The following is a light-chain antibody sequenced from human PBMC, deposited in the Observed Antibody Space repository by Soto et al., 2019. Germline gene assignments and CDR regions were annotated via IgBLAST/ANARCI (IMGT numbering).Light chain of an antibody. Sequence: ADGGTRTWLASQTISSWLAWYQQIPGKAPKLLIYKASTLKSGVASRWSGSGSGREVCVTIISLRSYDLSTSCCEGYQSNSEALGGGTKVDIK. J-gene: IGKJ4*02. CDR2: KAS. V-gene: IGKV1-5*03. CDR3: EGYQSNSEA. CDR1: QTISSW.